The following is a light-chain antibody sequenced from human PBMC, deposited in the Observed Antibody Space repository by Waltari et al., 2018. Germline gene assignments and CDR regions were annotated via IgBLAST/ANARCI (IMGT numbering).Light chain of an antibody. Sequence: QSALTQPASVSGSPGQSITISCTGTSSDVGSYNLVSWYTQHPGKAPTLRIYGGSKRPAAVSNRFSGSKSGNTACLTISVLQAGDEADYYCCSYAGSSTFGVVFGGGTKLTVL. J-gene: IGLJ2*01. CDR1: SSDVGSYNL. V-gene: IGLV2-23*03. CDR2: GGS. CDR3: CSYAGSSTFGVV.